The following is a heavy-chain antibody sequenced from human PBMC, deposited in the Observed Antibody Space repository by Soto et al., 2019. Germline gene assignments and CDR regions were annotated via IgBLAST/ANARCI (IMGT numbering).Heavy chain of an antibody. CDR3: ARVPGP. J-gene: IGHJ5*02. CDR2: ICHSGST. V-gene: IGHV4-30-2*01. Sequence: SETLSLTCAVSGGSISSGGYSWSWIRQPPGKGREWIVYICHSGSTYYNPSLKSRVTIALERSDNQFSLKRGSVTAADTAVYYFARVPGPWGQGTLVTVSS. CDR1: GGSISSGGYS.